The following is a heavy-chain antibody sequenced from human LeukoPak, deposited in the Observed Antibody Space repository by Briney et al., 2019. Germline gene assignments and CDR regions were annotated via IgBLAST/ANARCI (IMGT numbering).Heavy chain of an antibody. CDR2: IYPGDSDT. V-gene: IGHV5-51*01. CDR3: ARPYYGAHQPIDS. Sequence: GESLKISWKGSGYSFTSYWIGWVRQMPGKGLGWMGIIYPGDSDTRYSPSFQGQVTISADKSISTAYLQWSSLKASDTALYYCARPYYGAHQPIDSWGQGTLVTVSS. CDR1: GYSFTSYW. D-gene: IGHD3-3*01. J-gene: IGHJ4*02.